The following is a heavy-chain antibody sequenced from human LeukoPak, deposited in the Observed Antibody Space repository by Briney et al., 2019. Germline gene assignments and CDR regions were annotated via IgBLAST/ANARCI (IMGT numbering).Heavy chain of an antibody. V-gene: IGHV3-30*02. CDR3: AKDSTMTTVTATYFDY. D-gene: IGHD4-11*01. CDR1: GFTFSSYG. J-gene: IGHJ4*02. Sequence: GGSLRLSCAASGFTFSSYGMHWVRQAPGKGLEWVAFIRYDGSNKYYADSVKGRFTISRDNSKNTLYLQMNSLRAEDTAVYYCAKDSTMTTVTATYFDYWGQGTLVTVSS. CDR2: IRYDGSNK.